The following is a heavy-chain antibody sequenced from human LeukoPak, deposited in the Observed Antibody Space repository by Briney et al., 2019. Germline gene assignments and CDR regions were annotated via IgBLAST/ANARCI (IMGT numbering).Heavy chain of an antibody. D-gene: IGHD3-22*01. CDR2: ISGSGGST. CDR1: GFIFNTYA. J-gene: IGHJ4*02. V-gene: IGHV3-23*01. Sequence: GGSLRLSCAASGFIFNTYAMSWVRQAPGKGLEWVSAISGSGGSTYYADSVKGRFTISRDNSKNTLDLRMNSLRAEETAIYYCAKSGYFDSSGYKYYFDHWGQGALVTVSS. CDR3: AKSGYFDSSGYKYYFDH.